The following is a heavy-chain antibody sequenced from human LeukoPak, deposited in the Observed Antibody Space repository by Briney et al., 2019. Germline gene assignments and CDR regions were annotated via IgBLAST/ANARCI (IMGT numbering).Heavy chain of an antibody. Sequence: GRSLRLSCAASGFTFSNYAMHWVRQAPGKGLEWVALISYDESNKYYADSVKGQFTISRDNSKNTLYLQMNSLRAEDTAVYYCARDCRADTDMATTNGPFDYWGQGTLVTVSS. CDR3: ARDCRADTDMATTNGPFDY. V-gene: IGHV3-30-3*01. CDR2: ISYDESNK. D-gene: IGHD5-24*01. CDR1: GFTFSNYA. J-gene: IGHJ4*02.